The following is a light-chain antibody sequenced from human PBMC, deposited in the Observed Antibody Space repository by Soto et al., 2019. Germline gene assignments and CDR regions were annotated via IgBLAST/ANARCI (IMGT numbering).Light chain of an antibody. V-gene: IGKV3D-15*01. J-gene: IGKJ5*01. CDR1: QSVSSN. Sequence: EIVLTQSPATLSVSPGERATLSCRASQSVSSNLAWYQQKPGQAPRLLIYGASTRATGIPARFSGSGSGTEFTLTISSLQPEDFATYYCQQRNSYPITFGQGTRLEI. CDR2: GAS. CDR3: QQRNSYPIT.